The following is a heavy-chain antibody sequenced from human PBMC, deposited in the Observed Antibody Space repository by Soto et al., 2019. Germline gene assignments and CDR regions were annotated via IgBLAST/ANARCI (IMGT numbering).Heavy chain of an antibody. V-gene: IGHV4-59*02. Sequence: WETLSLTCTVSGSSVTSYYWSWIRQPPGKGLEWIGYIYYTGSTNYNPSLKSRVTISVDTSKNQFSLKLSSVTAADTAVYYCARSGMGASDYWGQGTLVTVSS. CDR3: ARSGMGASDY. J-gene: IGHJ4*02. CDR1: GSSVTSYY. D-gene: IGHD1-26*01. CDR2: IYYTGST.